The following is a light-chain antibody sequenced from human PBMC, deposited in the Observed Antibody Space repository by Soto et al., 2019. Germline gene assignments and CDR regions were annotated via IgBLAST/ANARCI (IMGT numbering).Light chain of an antibody. Sequence: SVLTQPASVSGSPGQSITISCTGTSSDVGAYDFVSWYQQHPDKAPKLMIYEVIYRPSGVSNRFSGSKSVNTATLTISGLQAEDEGDYYCNSYTTSSTRVFGTGTKVTVL. J-gene: IGLJ1*01. CDR1: SSDVGAYDF. CDR2: EVI. CDR3: NSYTTSSTRV. V-gene: IGLV2-14*03.